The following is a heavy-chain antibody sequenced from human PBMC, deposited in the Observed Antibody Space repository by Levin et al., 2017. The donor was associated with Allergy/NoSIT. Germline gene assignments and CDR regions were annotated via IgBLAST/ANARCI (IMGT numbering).Heavy chain of an antibody. CDR2: IDPGNGDT. D-gene: IGHD4-17*01. J-gene: IGHJ4*02. CDR3: ARLPSDPTVSDS. CDR1: GYVFTSRY. V-gene: IGHV1-2*02. Sequence: KAGESLKISCKASGYVFTSRYIHWVRQAPGQGLEWMGWIDPGNGDTQYSPKLQGRITLTRETAISTAYMELSRLTYDDTAVYYCARLPSDPTVSDSWGQGTLVTVSS.